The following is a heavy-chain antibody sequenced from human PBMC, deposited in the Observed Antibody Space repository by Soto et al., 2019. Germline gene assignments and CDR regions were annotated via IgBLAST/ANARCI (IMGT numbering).Heavy chain of an antibody. V-gene: IGHV1-8*02. CDR3: ARGKRDIGAGSFDI. CDR2: MIPNIGKA. D-gene: IGHD3-16*02. J-gene: IGHJ3*02. Sequence: GASVKVSCKGAVDAFSIYASSWGRHAPGQGLEWMGGMIPNIGKADYAQKFQGRVTMTRNTSISTAYMELSSLRSEDTAVYYCARGKRDIGAGSFDIWGQGTMVTVSS. CDR1: VDAFSIYA.